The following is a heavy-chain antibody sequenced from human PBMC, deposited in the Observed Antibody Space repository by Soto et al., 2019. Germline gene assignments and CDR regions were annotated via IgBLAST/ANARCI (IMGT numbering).Heavy chain of an antibody. D-gene: IGHD1-1*01. J-gene: IGHJ4*02. CDR1: GYNFISYR. CDR2: INPFDSYV. V-gene: IGHV5-10-1*01. CDR3: ARHLAGTHLYYFDY. Sequence: GESLKISCQTSGYNFISYRISWVRQMPGKGLEWMGKINPFDSYVNYNPSFEGHVTISADNSISTAYLQWNSLEASDSAMYFCARHLAGTHLYYFDYWGQATLVTVS.